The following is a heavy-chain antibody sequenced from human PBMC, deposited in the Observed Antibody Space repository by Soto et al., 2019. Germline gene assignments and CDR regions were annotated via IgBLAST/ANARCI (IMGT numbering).Heavy chain of an antibody. CDR2: ISGSGGST. V-gene: IGHV3-23*01. CDR1: GFTFSSFS. J-gene: IGHJ6*02. D-gene: IGHD6-19*01. CDR3: ARDLISSGWSGYYGMDV. Sequence: PGGSLILSCAASGFTFSSFSMSWVRQAPGKGLEWVSSISGSGGSTYYADSVKGRFTISRDNSKNTLFLQMNSLRAEDTAVYYCARDLISSGWSGYYGMDVWGQGTTVTVSS.